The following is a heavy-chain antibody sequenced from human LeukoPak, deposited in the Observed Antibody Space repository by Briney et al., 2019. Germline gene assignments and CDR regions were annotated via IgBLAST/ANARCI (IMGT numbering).Heavy chain of an antibody. D-gene: IGHD1-26*01. CDR3: ARGARILVGATPGFLEY. Sequence: GASVKVSCRTSGYTFTDYYVHWVRQAPGQGLEWMGWINPSSGVTSYAQKFQGRVTMTRDTSVNTAYMDLRRLRSDDTAFYYCARGARILVGATPGFLEYWGRGPLVTVSS. V-gene: IGHV1-2*02. CDR2: INPSSGVT. CDR1: GYTFTDYY. J-gene: IGHJ4*02.